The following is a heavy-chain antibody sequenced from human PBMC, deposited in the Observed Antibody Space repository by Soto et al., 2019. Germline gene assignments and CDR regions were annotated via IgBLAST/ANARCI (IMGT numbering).Heavy chain of an antibody. CDR1: GFTVSSNY. CDR3: AKSRTADSRDIDY. CDR2: ISYDGSNK. J-gene: IGHJ4*02. V-gene: IGHV3-30*18. Sequence: GWSLRLSCAASGFTVSSNYMSWVRQAPGKGLEWVAFISYDGSNKYYADSVKGRFTISRDNSKNTLYLQMNSLRAEDTAVYYCAKSRTADSRDIDYSGQGTLLTVSS. D-gene: IGHD4-17*01.